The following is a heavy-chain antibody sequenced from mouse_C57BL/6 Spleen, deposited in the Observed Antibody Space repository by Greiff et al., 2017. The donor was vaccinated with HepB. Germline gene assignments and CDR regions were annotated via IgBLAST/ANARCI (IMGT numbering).Heavy chain of an antibody. J-gene: IGHJ4*01. Sequence: EVQVVESGGGLVQPGGSLKLSCAASGFTFSDYYMYWVRQTPEKRLEWVAYISNGGGSTYYPDTVKGRFTISRDNAKNTLYLQMSRLKSEDTAMYYCARELQYAMDYWGQGTSVTVSS. CDR3: ARELQYAMDY. D-gene: IGHD2-1*01. CDR2: ISNGGGST. V-gene: IGHV5-12*01. CDR1: GFTFSDYY.